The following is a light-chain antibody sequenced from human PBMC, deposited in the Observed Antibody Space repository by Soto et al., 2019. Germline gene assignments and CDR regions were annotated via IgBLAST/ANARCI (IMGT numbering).Light chain of an antibody. CDR2: GDS. V-gene: IGLV1-40*01. CDR1: GSNIGAGYD. CDR3: QSYHVSLTTSL. Sequence: QSVLTQPPSVSGAPGQRVTISCTGSGSNIGAGYDVHWYQQLPGTAPKLLIYGDSKRPSGVPDRFSGSKSGTSASLAITGLQAEDEADYYCQSYHVSLTTSLFGGGTKLTVL. J-gene: IGLJ2*01.